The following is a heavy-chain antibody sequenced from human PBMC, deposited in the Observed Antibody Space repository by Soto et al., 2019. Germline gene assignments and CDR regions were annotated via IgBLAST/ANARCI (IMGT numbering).Heavy chain of an antibody. CDR3: AKGPNKYCSSTSCPTYDC. J-gene: IGHJ4*02. CDR2: IIPILGIA. D-gene: IGHD2-2*01. CDR1: GCTFSSYT. V-gene: IGHV1-69*02. Sequence: ASVKVSCKASGCTFSSYTISWVRQAPGQGLEWMGRIIPILGIANYAQKFQGRVTITADKSTSTAYMELSSLRAEDTAVYYCAKGPNKYCSSTSCPTYDCWGQGTLVTVSS.